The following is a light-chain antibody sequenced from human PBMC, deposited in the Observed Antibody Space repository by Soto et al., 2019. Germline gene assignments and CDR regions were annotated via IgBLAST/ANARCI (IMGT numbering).Light chain of an antibody. Sequence: DIQMTQAPSSLSASVGDRVTITCRASQSISSYLNWYQQKPGKAPKLLIYAASSLQSGVPSRFSGSGSATDFTLTISSLQPEDFATYYCQQSYSTPSITFGQGTRLEI. J-gene: IGKJ5*01. CDR2: AAS. CDR3: QQSYSTPSIT. V-gene: IGKV1-39*01. CDR1: QSISSY.